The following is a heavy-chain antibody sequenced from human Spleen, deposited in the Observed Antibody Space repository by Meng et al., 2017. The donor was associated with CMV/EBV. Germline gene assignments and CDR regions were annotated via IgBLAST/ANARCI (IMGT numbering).Heavy chain of an antibody. Sequence: GGSLRLSCTASGFIFSDYEMNWVRQAPGKGLEWISCISRDGGYVYYADSVKGRFTISKDNAKESLYLQMSSLRAEDTAVYYCARRDSRDLLRYYYYGVDVWGQGTTVTVSS. CDR1: GFIFSDYE. D-gene: IGHD1-26*01. CDR3: ARRDSRDLLRYYYYGVDV. J-gene: IGHJ6*02. CDR2: ISRDGGYV. V-gene: IGHV3-48*03.